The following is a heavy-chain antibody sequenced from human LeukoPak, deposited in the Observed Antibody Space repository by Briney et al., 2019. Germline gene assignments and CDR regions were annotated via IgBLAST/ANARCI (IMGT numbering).Heavy chain of an antibody. J-gene: IGHJ6*03. V-gene: IGHV4-59*01. D-gene: IGHD3-3*01. CDR1: GGSISDYY. Sequence: SETLSLTCSVSGGSISDYYWNWIRQPPGKGLEWIGYIYYSGSTTYNPSLKSRVTMSVDTAKNQFYLKVRSVTAADTAVYYCARGDFCSKSNCYLRPMDVWGKGTTVTVSS. CDR3: ARGDFCSKSNCYLRPMDV. CDR2: IYYSGST.